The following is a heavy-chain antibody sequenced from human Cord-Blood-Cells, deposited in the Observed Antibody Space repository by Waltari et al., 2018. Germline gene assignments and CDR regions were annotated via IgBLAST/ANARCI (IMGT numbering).Heavy chain of an antibody. J-gene: IGHJ4*02. CDR1: GFTFSSYG. CDR3: ARGSLRYFDWLLGPIGY. V-gene: IGHV3-33*01. D-gene: IGHD3-9*01. Sequence: QVQLVESGGGVVQPGRSLRLSCAASGFTFSSYGLHWVRQPPGKGLEWVAVRWYDGSNKYYADSVKGRFTISRDNSKNTLYLQMNSLRAEDTAVYYCARGSLRYFDWLLGPIGYWGQGTLVTVSS. CDR2: RWYDGSNK.